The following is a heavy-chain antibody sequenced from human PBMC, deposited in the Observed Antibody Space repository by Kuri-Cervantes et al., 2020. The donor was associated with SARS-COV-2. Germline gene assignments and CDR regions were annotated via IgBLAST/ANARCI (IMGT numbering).Heavy chain of an antibody. Sequence: GESLKISCAASGFTFSSYAMSWVRQAPGKGLEWVSAISGSGGSTYYADSVKGRFTISRDNSKNTLYLQMNSLRAEDTAVYYCASYYDSSGYYYYYYMDVWGKGTMVTVSS. CDR2: ISGSGGST. CDR1: GFTFSSYA. CDR3: ASYYDSSGYYYYYYMDV. V-gene: IGHV3-23*01. D-gene: IGHD3-22*01. J-gene: IGHJ6*03.